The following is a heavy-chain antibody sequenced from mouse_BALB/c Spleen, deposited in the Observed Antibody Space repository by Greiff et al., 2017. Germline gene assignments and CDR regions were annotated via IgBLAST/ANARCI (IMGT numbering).Heavy chain of an antibody. J-gene: IGHJ2*01. CDR3: ARYNYRYEGFDY. V-gene: IGHV3-8*02. CDR2: ISYSGST. Sequence: EVKVVESGPSLVKPSQTLSLTCSVTGDSITSGYWNWIRKFPGNKLEYMGYISYSGSTYYNPSLKSRISITRDTSKNQYYLQLNSVTTEDTATYYCARYNYRYEGFDYWGQGTTLTVSS. CDR1: GDSITSGY. D-gene: IGHD2-14*01.